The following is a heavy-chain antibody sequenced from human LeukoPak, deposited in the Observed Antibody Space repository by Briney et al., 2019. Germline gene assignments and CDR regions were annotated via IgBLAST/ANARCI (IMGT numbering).Heavy chain of an antibody. CDR2: IKQDGSEM. CDR1: GFTFSNYW. V-gene: IGHV3-7*01. D-gene: IGHD7-27*01. Sequence: QTGGSLRLSCAASGFTFSNYWMSWVRQTPGEALEWVANIKQDGSEMYYLDSVKGRFTISRDNAKNSLFLQMKSLRGDDTAIYYCARDKVTGASYFDYWGQGTLVTVSS. J-gene: IGHJ4*02. CDR3: ARDKVTGASYFDY.